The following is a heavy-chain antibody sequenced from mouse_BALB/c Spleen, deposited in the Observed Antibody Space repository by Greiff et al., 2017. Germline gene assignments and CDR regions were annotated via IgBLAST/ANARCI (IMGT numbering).Heavy chain of an antibody. CDR3: AIYDYDDYFDY. J-gene: IGHJ2*01. CDR1: GFNIKDTY. CDR2: FDPANGNT. D-gene: IGHD2-4*01. Sequence: VQLQQSGAELVKPGASVKLSCTASGFNIKDTYMHWVKQRPEQGLEWIGRFDPANGNTKYDPKFQGKATITADTSSNTAYLQLSSLTSEDTAVYYCAIYDYDDYFDYWGQGTTLTVSS. V-gene: IGHV14-3*02.